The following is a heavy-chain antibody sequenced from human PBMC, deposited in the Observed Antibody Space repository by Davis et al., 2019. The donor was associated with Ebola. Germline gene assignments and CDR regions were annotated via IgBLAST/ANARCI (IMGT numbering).Heavy chain of an antibody. CDR1: GFTFSNYD. Sequence: GESLKISCAASGFTFSNYDMHWVRQATGKGLEWVSAIGTAGDTYYPGSVKGRFTISSANATNSLYLQMDSLSAEDTAVYYCARDGAPPYSYGYYYYYGMDVWGQGTTVTVSS. J-gene: IGHJ6*02. D-gene: IGHD5-18*01. V-gene: IGHV3-13*01. CDR2: IGTAGDT. CDR3: ARDGAPPYSYGYYYYYGMDV.